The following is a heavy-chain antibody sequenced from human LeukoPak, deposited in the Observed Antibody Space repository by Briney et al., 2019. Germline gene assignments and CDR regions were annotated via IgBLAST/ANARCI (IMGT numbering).Heavy chain of an antibody. CDR3: ARETMEIFFAFYV. CDR2: ILAGGNSK. J-gene: IGHJ3*01. V-gene: IGHV3-30-3*01. D-gene: IGHD3-9*01. CDR1: GFTFSSYP. Sequence: GRSLRLSCAASGFTFSSYPMHWVRQAPGKGLEWVAAILAGGNSKYYADSVRGRLTISRDNSKNSLYMQMDSLRDEDTAVYYCARETMEIFFAFYVWGQGAMGAVSS.